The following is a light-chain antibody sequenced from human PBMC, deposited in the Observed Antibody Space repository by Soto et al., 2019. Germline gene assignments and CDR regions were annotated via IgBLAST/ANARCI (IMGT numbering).Light chain of an antibody. V-gene: IGKV1-5*01. CDR2: DAS. CDR3: QQYNNWPRT. J-gene: IGKJ1*01. CDR1: QSISSW. Sequence: DIQMTQSPSTLSASVGDRVTITCRASQSISSWLAWYQQKPGKAPNLLIYDASVLESGVPSRFSGSGSGTEFTLTIGSLQPDDFATYYCQQYNNWPRTFGQGTKVEIK.